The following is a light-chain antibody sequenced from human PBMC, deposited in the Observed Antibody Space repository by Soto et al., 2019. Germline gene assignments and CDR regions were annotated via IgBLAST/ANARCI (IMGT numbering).Light chain of an antibody. J-gene: IGKJ2*01. V-gene: IGKV3-20*01. CDR3: QQYGISFIYT. CDR1: QSVSSTY. CDR2: GAS. Sequence: EIVLTQSPGTLSLSPGERATLSCRASQSVSSTYFAWYQQKPGQAPRLLIYGASSRATGIADRFSGSGSGTDFTLTISRLEPEDFPVYYCQQYGISFIYTFGQGTKLEIK.